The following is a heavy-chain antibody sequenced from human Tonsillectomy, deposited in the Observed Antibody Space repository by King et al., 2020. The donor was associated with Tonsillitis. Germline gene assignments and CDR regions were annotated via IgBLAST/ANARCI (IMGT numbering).Heavy chain of an antibody. CDR1: GFTFSSYW. Sequence: VQLVESGGGLVQPGGSLRLSCAASGFTFSSYWMSWARQAPGKGLEWVANIKQDGSEKYYVDSVKGRFTISRDNAKNSLYLQMNSLRAEDTAVYYCARGRGSGCSDYWGQGTLVTVSS. J-gene: IGHJ4*02. CDR3: ARGRGSGCSDY. D-gene: IGHD6-19*01. V-gene: IGHV3-7*03. CDR2: IKQDGSEK.